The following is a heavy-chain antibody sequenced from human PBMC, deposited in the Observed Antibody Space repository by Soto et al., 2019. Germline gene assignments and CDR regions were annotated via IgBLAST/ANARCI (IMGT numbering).Heavy chain of an antibody. CDR1: GGTFSSYA. CDR3: ARAGGSSEGYSSGWAWN. J-gene: IGHJ4*02. CDR2: IIPIFGTA. D-gene: IGHD6-19*01. Sequence: SVKVSCKASGGTFSSYAISWVRQAPGQGLEWMGGIIPIFGTANYAQKFQGRVTITADESTSTAYMELSSLRSEDTAVYYCARAGGSSEGYSSGWAWNWGQGTLVTVSS. V-gene: IGHV1-69*13.